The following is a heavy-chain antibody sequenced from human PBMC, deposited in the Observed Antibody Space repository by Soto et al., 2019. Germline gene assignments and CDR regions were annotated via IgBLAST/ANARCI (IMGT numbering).Heavy chain of an antibody. CDR3: ARMRGSYDFDY. Sequence: EVQLVESGGGLVKPGGSLRLSCAASGFTFSSYSMNWVRQAPGKGLEWVSSITRSTCYIDYADSVKGRFTISRDNAKNSLYLQMNSLRAEDTALYYCARMRGSYDFDYCGQGTLVTVSS. CDR2: ITRSTCYI. D-gene: IGHD1-26*01. CDR1: GFTFSSYS. V-gene: IGHV3-21*01. J-gene: IGHJ4*02.